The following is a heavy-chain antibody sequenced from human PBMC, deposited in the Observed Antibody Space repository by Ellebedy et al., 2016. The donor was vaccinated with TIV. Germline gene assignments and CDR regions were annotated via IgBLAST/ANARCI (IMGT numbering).Heavy chain of an antibody. V-gene: IGHV3-74*01. CDR3: ASGMVVSMTGTSDY. Sequence: GESLKISCAASGITFSRYWMHWVRQVPGKGLVWVSRIDNDGTRTYYADSVKGRFTISRDNAKSTLYLQMNSLRAEDSALYYCASGMVVSMTGTSDYWGQGTLVTVSS. CDR2: IDNDGTRT. J-gene: IGHJ4*02. CDR1: GITFSRYW. D-gene: IGHD2-8*02.